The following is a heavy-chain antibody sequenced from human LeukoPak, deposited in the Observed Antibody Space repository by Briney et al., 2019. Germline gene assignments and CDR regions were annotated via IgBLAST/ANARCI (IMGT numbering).Heavy chain of an antibody. CDR2: IKQDGSEK. J-gene: IGHJ6*02. Sequence: GGSLRLSCAASGFTFSSYWMSWVRQAPGKGLEWVANIKQDGSEKYYVDSVKGRFTISRDNAKNSLYLQMNSLRAEDTAVYYCARDQDDFWSGYPHPYYYYYGMDVWGQGTTVTVSS. CDR3: ARDQDDFWSGYPHPYYYYYGMDV. CDR1: GFTFSSYW. D-gene: IGHD3-3*01. V-gene: IGHV3-7*01.